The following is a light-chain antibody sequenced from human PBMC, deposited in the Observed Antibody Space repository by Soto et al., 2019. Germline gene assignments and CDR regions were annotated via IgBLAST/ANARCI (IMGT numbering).Light chain of an antibody. CDR1: SSNIGAGYD. CDR3: QSYDSSLSGSEV. CDR2: GNT. J-gene: IGLJ1*01. Sequence: QSVLTQPPSVSGAPGARVTISCTGSSSNIGAGYDVHWYQQLPGTAPKLLIYGNTNRPSGVPDRFSGSKSGTSASLAITGLQAEDEADYYCQSYDSSLSGSEVFGTGTKVTVL. V-gene: IGLV1-40*01.